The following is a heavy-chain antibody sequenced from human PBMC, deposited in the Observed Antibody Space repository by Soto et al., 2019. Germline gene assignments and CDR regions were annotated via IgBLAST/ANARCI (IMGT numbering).Heavy chain of an antibody. J-gene: IGHJ4*01. V-gene: IGHV4-38-2*02. CDR3: AALWFGELAFNY. CDR2: VYHNGIM. D-gene: IGHD3-10*01. CDR1: CYSIRSGYY. Sequence: SETLSLTCSVSCYSIRSGYYWGWVRQAPGKGLEWLGSVYHNGIMFHNPSFQSRVTISVDTSKNQFSLNLRSVTAADTAVYYCAALWFGELAFNYWGHGILVTVSS.